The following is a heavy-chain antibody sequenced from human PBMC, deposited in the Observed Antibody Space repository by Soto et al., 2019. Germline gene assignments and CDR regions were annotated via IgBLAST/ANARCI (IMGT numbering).Heavy chain of an antibody. CDR2: INAGNGNT. J-gene: IGHJ4*02. D-gene: IGHD3-22*01. CDR1: GYTFTSYA. Sequence: QVQLVQSGAEVKKPGASVKVSCKASGYTFTSYAMHWVRQAPGQRLEWMGWINAGNGNTKYSQKFQGRVTITRDTSGSTAYMEQSSLRSEYTAVYYGAREMGVEVPAAIPITMIVLVTPDYWGQGTLVTGPS. CDR3: AREMGVEVPAAIPITMIVLVTPDY. V-gene: IGHV1-3*01.